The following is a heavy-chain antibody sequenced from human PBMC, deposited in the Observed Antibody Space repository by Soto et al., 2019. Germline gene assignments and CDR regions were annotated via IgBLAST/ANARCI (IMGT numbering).Heavy chain of an antibody. CDR3: ARDRIQLRLGKYSFNGMDV. J-gene: IGHJ6*02. CDR2: IVPRFGSP. Sequence: QVQLVQSGAEMRKPGSSLRVSCKASGGTFSDFAFSWVRQAPAQGLEWMGGIVPRFGSPNYAQKFGGRVTISADTSTSTVYMEVSSLRFDDTAVYFCARDRIQLRLGKYSFNGMDVWGQGTTITVSS. V-gene: IGHV1-69*06. D-gene: IGHD3-16*01. CDR1: GGTFSDFA.